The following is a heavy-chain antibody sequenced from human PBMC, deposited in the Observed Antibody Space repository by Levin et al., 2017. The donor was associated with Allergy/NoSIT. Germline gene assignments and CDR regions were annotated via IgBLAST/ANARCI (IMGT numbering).Heavy chain of an antibody. CDR1: GFTFRSYG. CDR3: AKGVSSGWYWEHFDL. J-gene: IGHJ2*01. D-gene: IGHD6-19*01. CDR2: ISGSGGNT. V-gene: IGHV3-23*01. Sequence: PGGSLRLSCAASGFTFRSYGMTWVRQAPGKGLEWVSAISGSGGNTYYADSVKGRFTVSRDNSKNTLYLQMNSLRVEDTAIFYCAKGVSSGWYWEHFDLWGRGTLVTVSS.